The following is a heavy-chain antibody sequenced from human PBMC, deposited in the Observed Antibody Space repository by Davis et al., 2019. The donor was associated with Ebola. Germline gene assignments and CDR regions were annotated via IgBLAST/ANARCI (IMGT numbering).Heavy chain of an antibody. Sequence: ASVKVSCKASGYTFTTYGISWVRQAPGQGLEWMGWISAYYGTTNYAQSLQGRVTMTRDKSTSTVYMELRSLRSDDTAVYYCARDGTTTVVTPFDYWGQGTLVTVSS. CDR3: ARDGTTTVVTPFDY. D-gene: IGHD4-23*01. J-gene: IGHJ4*02. CDR1: GYTFTTYG. V-gene: IGHV1-18*01. CDR2: ISAYYGTT.